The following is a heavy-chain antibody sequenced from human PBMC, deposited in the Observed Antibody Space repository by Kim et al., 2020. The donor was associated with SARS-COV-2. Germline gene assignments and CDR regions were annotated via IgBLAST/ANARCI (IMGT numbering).Heavy chain of an antibody. D-gene: IGHD5-12*01. CDR2: ISSGTSYT. J-gene: IGHJ4*02. Sequence: GGSLRLSCAASGFTFSSYSMNWVRQAPGKGLEWVSSISSGTSYTYYADSVKGRFTISRDNARNSLYLQMNSLRAEDTAVYYCARGVGPAGYELPDYWGQGTLVTVSS. V-gene: IGHV3-21*01. CDR1: GFTFSSYS. CDR3: ARGVGPAGYELPDY.